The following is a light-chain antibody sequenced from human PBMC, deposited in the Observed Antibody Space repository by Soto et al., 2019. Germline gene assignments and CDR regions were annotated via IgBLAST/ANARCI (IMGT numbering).Light chain of an antibody. Sequence: DIQMTQSPSSLSASVGDRVTITCRASQSISNYLNWYQQKSGKVPKVLIYAASSLQSGVPSRFSGSGSGTDFTLTISSLQPEDCATYYCQQSYGTPWTFGQGNKVEIK. J-gene: IGKJ1*01. V-gene: IGKV1-39*01. CDR2: AAS. CDR1: QSISNY. CDR3: QQSYGTPWT.